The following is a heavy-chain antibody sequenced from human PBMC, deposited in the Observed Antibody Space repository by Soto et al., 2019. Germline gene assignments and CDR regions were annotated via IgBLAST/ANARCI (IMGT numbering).Heavy chain of an antibody. CDR1: VFPFSIYA. J-gene: IGHJ3*02. D-gene: IGHD3-16*01. V-gene: IGHV3-23*01. CDR3: AKGGYYSLFDI. CDR2: ISGSGGRT. Sequence: PWGSLLLSCVASVFPFSIYAMSWVRQTPGKGLEWVSGISGSGGRTYYADSVKGRFTISRDNSNNTLSLQMHILRVEDTAVYFCAKGGYYSLFDIWGQGTMVTVSS.